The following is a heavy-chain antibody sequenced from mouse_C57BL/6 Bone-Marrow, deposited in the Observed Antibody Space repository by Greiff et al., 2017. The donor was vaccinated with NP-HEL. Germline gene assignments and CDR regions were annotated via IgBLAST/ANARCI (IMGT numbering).Heavy chain of an antibody. CDR1: GFTFSDYY. J-gene: IGHJ3*01. CDR2: ISNGGGST. V-gene: IGHV5-12*01. CDR3: ARHYPFAY. Sequence: EVKVVESGGGLVQPGGSLKLSCAASGFTFSDYYMYWVRQTPEKRLEWVAYISNGGGSTYYPDTVKGRFTISRDNAKNTLYLQMSRLKSEDTAMYYCARHYPFAYWGQGTLVTVSA.